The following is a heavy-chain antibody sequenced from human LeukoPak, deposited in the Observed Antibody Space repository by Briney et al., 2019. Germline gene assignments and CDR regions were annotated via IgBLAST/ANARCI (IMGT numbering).Heavy chain of an antibody. D-gene: IGHD3-10*01. Sequence: PGGSLRLSCEASGFSVCSKYMNWVRQAPGKGLEWVSILYSGADTYYADSVRGRFTISRDSSKNTVFLQMNSLRADDTAVYYCARVGDHYHWYFDLWGRGTRVSVSS. J-gene: IGHJ2*01. CDR1: GFSVCSKY. CDR2: LYSGADT. CDR3: ARVGDHYHWYFDL. V-gene: IGHV3-53*01.